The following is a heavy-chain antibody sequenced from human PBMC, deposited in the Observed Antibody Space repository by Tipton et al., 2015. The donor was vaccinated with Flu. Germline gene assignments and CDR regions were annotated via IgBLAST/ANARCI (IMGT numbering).Heavy chain of an antibody. Sequence: TLSLTCTVSGASVNIENSYWVWIRKSLGRGLEWIVTIYNTGLTNYNPSLKSRVTVSLDMSKNQFSLNVSLVTAADTATYFCARGNWNSNYDNWFDPWGQGTPVTGSS. V-gene: IGHV4-39*07. J-gene: IGHJ5*02. CDR2: IYNTGLT. D-gene: IGHD1-1*01. CDR1: GASVNIENSY. CDR3: ARGNWNSNYDNWFDP.